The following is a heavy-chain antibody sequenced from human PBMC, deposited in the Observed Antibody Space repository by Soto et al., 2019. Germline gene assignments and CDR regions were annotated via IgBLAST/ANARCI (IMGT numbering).Heavy chain of an antibody. CDR2: SYYSGST. D-gene: IGHD5-12*01. Sequence: QVQLQESGPGLVKPSQTLSLTCTVSGGSISSGGYYWSWIRQHPGKGLEWIGYSYYSGSTYYNPSLKSRVTISVDTSKNQFSLKLSSVTAADTAVYYCARDLIVATMRAKTHWFDPWGQGTLVTVSS. CDR3: ARDLIVATMRAKTHWFDP. V-gene: IGHV4-31*03. J-gene: IGHJ5*02. CDR1: GGSISSGGYY.